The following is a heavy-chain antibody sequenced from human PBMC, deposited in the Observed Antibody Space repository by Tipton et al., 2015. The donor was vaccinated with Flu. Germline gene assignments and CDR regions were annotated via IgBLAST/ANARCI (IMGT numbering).Heavy chain of an antibody. J-gene: IGHJ5*02. CDR2: IYGGGTT. Sequence: SLRLSCAASGFTVTSSYMSWVRQAPGKGQEWVSVIYGGGTTDYADSVKGRFTVSRDNYKNTLYLQMNSLRVEDTAVYYCARQVASATDWFDPWGQGTLVTVSS. V-gene: IGHV3-66*04. CDR1: GFTVTSSY. D-gene: IGHD2-15*01. CDR3: ARQVASATDWFDP.